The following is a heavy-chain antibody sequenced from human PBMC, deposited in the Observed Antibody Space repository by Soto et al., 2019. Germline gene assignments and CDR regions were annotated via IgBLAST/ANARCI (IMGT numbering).Heavy chain of an antibody. D-gene: IGHD2-2*01. CDR1: GGSISSYY. V-gene: IGHV4-59*01. J-gene: IGHJ5*02. CDR3: ARDSLVRDWFDP. CDR2: IYYSGST. Sequence: SETLSLTCTVSGGSISSYYWSWIRQPPGKGLEWIGYIYYSGSTNYNPSLKSRVTISVDTSKNQFSLKLSSVTAADTAVYYCARDSLVRDWFDPWGQGTLVTVSS.